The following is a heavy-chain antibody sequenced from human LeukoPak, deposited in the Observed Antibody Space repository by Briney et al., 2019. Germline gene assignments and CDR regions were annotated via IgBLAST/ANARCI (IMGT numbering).Heavy chain of an antibody. Sequence: SVTVSCKASGGTFSSYAISWVRQAPGQGLEGMGRIITILGIANYAQKFQGRVTITADKSTSTAYMELSSLRSEDTAVYYCARGSIGHCGGDCYFDYWGQGTLVTVSS. CDR1: GGTFSSYA. CDR2: IITILGIA. J-gene: IGHJ4*02. CDR3: ARGSIGHCGGDCYFDY. V-gene: IGHV1-69*04. D-gene: IGHD2-21*02.